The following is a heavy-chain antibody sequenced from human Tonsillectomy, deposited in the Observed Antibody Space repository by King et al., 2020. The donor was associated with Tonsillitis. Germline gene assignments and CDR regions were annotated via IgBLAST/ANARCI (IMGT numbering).Heavy chain of an antibody. CDR1: VGSISSRGYY. D-gene: IGHD1-7*01. J-gene: IGHJ6*02. V-gene: IGHV4-39*01. CDR2: IYFTGRT. Sequence: QLQLQESGPGLVKPSETLSLTCVVSVGSISSRGYYWGLFRQPPGKALEWIGPIYFTGRTSYTPSLKSRGAISADTSHNQFSLRLRSVTAADTAIYHCASRPDSPELYYYKGLDVWGPGTTVIVSS. CDR3: ASRPDSPELYYYKGLDV.